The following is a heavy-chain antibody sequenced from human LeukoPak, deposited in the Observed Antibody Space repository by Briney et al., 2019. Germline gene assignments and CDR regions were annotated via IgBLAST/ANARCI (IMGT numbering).Heavy chain of an antibody. CDR1: GGSISSSSYY. D-gene: IGHD2-15*01. CDR3: ASLLHCSGGSCYSSGYYYGMDV. CDR2: IYYSGST. Sequence: SETLSLTCTVSGGSISSSSYYWGWIRQPPGKGLEWIGTIYYSGSTYYNPSLKSRVTISVDTSKNQFSLKLSSVTAADTAVYYCASLLHCSGGSCYSSGYYYGMDVWGQGTTVTVSS. J-gene: IGHJ6*02. V-gene: IGHV4-39*07.